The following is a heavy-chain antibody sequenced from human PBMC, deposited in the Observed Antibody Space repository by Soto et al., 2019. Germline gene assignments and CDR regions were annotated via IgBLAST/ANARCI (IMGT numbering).Heavy chain of an antibody. CDR1: GGSFSGYY. CDR2: INHSGST. CDR3: AREGDGYKIEKFDY. V-gene: IGHV4-34*01. D-gene: IGHD2-21*01. Sequence: SETLSLTCAVYGGSFSGYYWSWIRQPPGKGLEWIGEINHSGSTNYNPSLKSRVTISVDTSKNQFSLKLSSVTAADTAVYYCAREGDGYKIEKFDYWGQGTLVTVSS. J-gene: IGHJ4*02.